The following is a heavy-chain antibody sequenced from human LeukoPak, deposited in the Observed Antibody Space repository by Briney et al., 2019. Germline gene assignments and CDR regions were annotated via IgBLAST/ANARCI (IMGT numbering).Heavy chain of an antibody. V-gene: IGHV4-39*01. CDR1: GGSVSSSSYF. J-gene: IGHJ4*02. CDR3: ARLITIASSDPYFDY. CDR2: IYYSGST. Sequence: PSETLSLTCTVSGGSVSSSSYFWGWIRQPPGKGLEWIGSIYYSGSTYYNPSLKSRVIISVDTSKNQFSLNLSSVTAADTAVYYCARLITIASSDPYFDYWGQGTLVTVSS. D-gene: IGHD3-10*01.